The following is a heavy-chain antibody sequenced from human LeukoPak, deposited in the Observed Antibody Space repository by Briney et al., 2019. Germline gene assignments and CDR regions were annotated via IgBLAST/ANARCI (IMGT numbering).Heavy chain of an antibody. D-gene: IGHD2-2*01. CDR3: ARDHLGSCSSTMCNRMTN. J-gene: IGHJ4*02. Sequence: SVTDTFMASGYTFTSYSINWVRQAPGQGLEWMGWISAYNGDTNYAQNLQGRVTMTTDTSTTTAYMELRSLRSDDTAMYYCARDHLGSCSSTMCNRMTNWARETLVTVSS. CDR1: GYTFTSYS. V-gene: IGHV1-18*01. CDR2: ISAYNGDT.